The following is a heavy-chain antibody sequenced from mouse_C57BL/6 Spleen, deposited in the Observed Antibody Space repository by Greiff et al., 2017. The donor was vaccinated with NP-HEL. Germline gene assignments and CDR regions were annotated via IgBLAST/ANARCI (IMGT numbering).Heavy chain of an antibody. Sequence: VQLQQSGPGLVAPSQSLSITCTVSGFSLTSYGVSWVRQPPGKGLEWLGVLWGYGSTHYHSALISRLSISKDNSKSQVFLKLNELQTDDTATYYCAKLWDYDGYYYAMDYWGQGTSVTVSS. CDR3: AKLWDYDGYYYAMDY. J-gene: IGHJ4*01. CDR1: GFSLTSYG. CDR2: LWGYGST. D-gene: IGHD2-4*01. V-gene: IGHV2-3*01.